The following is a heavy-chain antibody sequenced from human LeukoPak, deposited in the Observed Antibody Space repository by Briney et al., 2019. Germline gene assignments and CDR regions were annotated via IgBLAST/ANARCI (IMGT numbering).Heavy chain of an antibody. Sequence: GGSLRLSCAASGFTFSIYWMSWVRQAPGKGLEWVSVIYSGGSTYYADSVKGRFTISRDNSKNTLYLQMNSLRAEDTAVYYCARYSAMDPGAFDIWGQGTMVTVSS. CDR2: IYSGGST. V-gene: IGHV3-53*01. CDR1: GFTFSIYW. CDR3: ARYSAMDPGAFDI. J-gene: IGHJ3*02. D-gene: IGHD5-18*01.